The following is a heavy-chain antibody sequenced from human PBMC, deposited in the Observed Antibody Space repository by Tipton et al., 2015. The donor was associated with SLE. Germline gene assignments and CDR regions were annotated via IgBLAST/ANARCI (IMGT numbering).Heavy chain of an antibody. Sequence: TLSLTCTVSGGSISSYYWSWIRQPPGKGLEWIGYIYYSGSTNYNPSLKSRVTISVDTSKNQFSLKLSSVTAADTAVYYCARGFQYYDFWSGYYTPTAFDIWGQGTMVTVSS. J-gene: IGHJ3*02. V-gene: IGHV4-59*12. CDR1: GGSISSYY. CDR3: ARGFQYYDFWSGYYTPTAFDI. D-gene: IGHD3-3*01. CDR2: IYYSGST.